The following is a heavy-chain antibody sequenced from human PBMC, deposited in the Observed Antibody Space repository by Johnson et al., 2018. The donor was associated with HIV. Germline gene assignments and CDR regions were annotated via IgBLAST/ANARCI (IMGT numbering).Heavy chain of an antibody. CDR2: IYSGGST. D-gene: IGHD3-10*01. J-gene: IGHJ3*02. CDR3: ARDGSGTPKAFDI. V-gene: IGHV3-66*01. CDR1: GFTVSSNY. Sequence: VQLVESGGGLVKPGGSLRLSCAASGFTVSSNYMSWVRQAPGKGLEWVSVIYSGGSTYYADSVKGRFTISRDNSKNTLYLQMNSLRAEDTAVYYCARDGSGTPKAFDIWGQGTMVTVSS.